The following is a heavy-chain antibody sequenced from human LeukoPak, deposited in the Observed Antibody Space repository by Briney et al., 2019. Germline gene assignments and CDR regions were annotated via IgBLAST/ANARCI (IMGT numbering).Heavy chain of an antibody. CDR1: CGSISSYY. J-gene: IGHJ4*02. V-gene: IGHV4-59*01. CDR3: ARDRTDGGLPYYFDY. Sequence: SETLSLTCTVSCGSISSYYWSWIRQPPGKGLEWIGYIYYSGSTNYNPSLKSRVTISVDTSKNQFSLKLSSVTAADTAVYYCARDRTDGGLPYYFDYWGQGTLVTVSS. CDR2: IYYSGST. D-gene: IGHD4-23*01.